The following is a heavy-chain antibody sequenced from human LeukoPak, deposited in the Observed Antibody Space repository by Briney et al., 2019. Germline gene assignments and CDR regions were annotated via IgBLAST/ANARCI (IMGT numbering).Heavy chain of an antibody. CDR1: GFTFSSYW. CDR2: IKQDGSEK. D-gene: IGHD6-13*01. J-gene: IGHJ4*02. Sequence: PGGSLRLSCAASGFTFSSYWMSWVRQAPGKGLEWVANIKQDGSEKYYVDSVKGRFTISRDNAKNSLYLQMNSLRAEDTAVYYCARDPRGSSSWSDYWGQGTLVTVSS. CDR3: ARDPRGSSSWSDY. V-gene: IGHV3-7*01.